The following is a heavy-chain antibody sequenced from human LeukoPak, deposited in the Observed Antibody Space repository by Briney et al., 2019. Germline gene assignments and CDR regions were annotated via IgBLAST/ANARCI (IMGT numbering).Heavy chain of an antibody. CDR1: GFTFSSYS. CDR2: ISSSSSTI. D-gene: IGHD3-22*01. V-gene: IGHV3-48*01. Sequence: PGGSLRLSCAASGFTFSSYSMNWVRQAPGKGLEWVSYISSSSSTIYYADSVKGRFTISRDNAKNSLYLQMNSLRAEDTAVYYCARDYYDSSSYYPVDYWGQGTLVTVSS. J-gene: IGHJ4*02. CDR3: ARDYYDSSSYYPVDY.